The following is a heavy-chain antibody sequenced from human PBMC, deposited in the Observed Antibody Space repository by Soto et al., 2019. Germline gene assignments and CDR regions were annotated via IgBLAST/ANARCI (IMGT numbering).Heavy chain of an antibody. Sequence: RLSCSASGGTVCIYSINWLRQAQGKGLEWVSSISSSSSYIYYADSVKGRFTISRDNAKNSLYLQMNSLRAEDTAVYYCARAPQGYSSSKYYFDYCGQGTLVTVSS. J-gene: IGHJ4*02. CDR2: ISSSSSYI. CDR3: ARAPQGYSSSKYYFDY. CDR1: GGTVCIYS. D-gene: IGHD6-6*01. V-gene: IGHV3-21*01.